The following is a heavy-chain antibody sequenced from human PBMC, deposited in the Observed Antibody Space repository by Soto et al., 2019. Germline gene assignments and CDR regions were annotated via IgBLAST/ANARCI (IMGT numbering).Heavy chain of an antibody. V-gene: IGHV1-69*01. CDR2: IIPIFGTA. CDR3: ARGTVSGGNSDLDY. CDR1: VGTFSSYA. Sequence: SSVKVSRKASVGTFSSYAVSWVRQAPGQGLEWMGGIIPIFGTANYAQKFQGRVTITADESTSTAYMELSSLRSEDTAVYYCARGTVSGGNSDLDYWGQGTLVTVSS. J-gene: IGHJ4*02. D-gene: IGHD2-21*02.